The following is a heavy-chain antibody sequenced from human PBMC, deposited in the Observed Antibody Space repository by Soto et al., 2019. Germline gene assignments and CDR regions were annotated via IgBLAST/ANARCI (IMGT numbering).Heavy chain of an antibody. D-gene: IGHD5-18*01. CDR2: IYHSGST. V-gene: IGHV4-4*02. CDR1: GGSISSSNW. Sequence: SETLSLTCAVSGGSISSSNWWSWVRQPPGKGLEWIGEIYHSGSTNYNPSLKSRVTISVDKSKNQFSLKLSSVTAADTAVYYCARLPKGGYSYGYYFDYWGQGTLVTVSS. J-gene: IGHJ4*02. CDR3: ARLPKGGYSYGYYFDY.